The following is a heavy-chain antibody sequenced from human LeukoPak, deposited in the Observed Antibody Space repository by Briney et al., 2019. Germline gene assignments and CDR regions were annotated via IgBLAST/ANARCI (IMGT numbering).Heavy chain of an antibody. CDR1: GNYW. J-gene: IGHJ4*02. CDR2: INSDGSWT. Sequence: EGSLRLSCAASGNYWMHWVRQVPGKGLVWVSHINSDGSWTSYADSVKGRFTISKDNAKNTVYLQMNNLRAEDTAVYYCVSFYEAYWGRGTLVTVSS. CDR3: VSFYEAY. V-gene: IGHV3-74*01. D-gene: IGHD2/OR15-2a*01.